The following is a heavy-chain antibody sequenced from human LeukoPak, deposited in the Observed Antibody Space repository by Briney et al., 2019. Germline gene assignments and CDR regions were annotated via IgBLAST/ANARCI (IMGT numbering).Heavy chain of an antibody. J-gene: IGHJ4*02. D-gene: IGHD3-16*01. CDR2: IYYSGST. CDR3: ATQNSLRWGYYFDY. V-gene: IGHV4-59*11. Sequence: TSETLSLTCTVSGGSISSHYWSWIRQPPGKGLEWIGYIYYSGSTNYNPSLKSRVTISVDTSKNQFSLKLSSVTAADTAVYYCATQNSLRWGYYFDYRGQGTLVTVSS. CDR1: GGSISSHY.